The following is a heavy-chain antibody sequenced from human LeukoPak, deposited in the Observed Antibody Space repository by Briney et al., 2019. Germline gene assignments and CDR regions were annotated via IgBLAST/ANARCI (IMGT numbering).Heavy chain of an antibody. CDR1: GASISSYY. CDR3: ARDLSGSLYFDY. CDR2: LYISGST. J-gene: IGHJ4*02. Sequence: SETLSLTCTVSGASISSYYYNWIRQTAGGGLEWIGRLYISGSTDYNPSLKSRVTIPVDTSSNQFSLKLNSVTAADTAVYFCARDLSGSLYFDYWGQGVLVTVSS. V-gene: IGHV4-4*07. D-gene: IGHD3-10*01.